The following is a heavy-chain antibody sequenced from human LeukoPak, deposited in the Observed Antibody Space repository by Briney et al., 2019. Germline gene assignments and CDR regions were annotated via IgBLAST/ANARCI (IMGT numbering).Heavy chain of an antibody. CDR2: ISWNSGSI. V-gene: IGHV3-9*03. Sequence: PGRSLRLSCAASGFTFDDYAMHWVRQAPGKGLEWVSGISWNSGSIGYADSVKGRFTISRDNAKNSLYLQMNSLRAEDMALYYCAKADYSSGWYDFVYWGQGTLVTVSS. D-gene: IGHD6-19*01. CDR1: GFTFDDYA. J-gene: IGHJ4*02. CDR3: AKADYSSGWYDFVY.